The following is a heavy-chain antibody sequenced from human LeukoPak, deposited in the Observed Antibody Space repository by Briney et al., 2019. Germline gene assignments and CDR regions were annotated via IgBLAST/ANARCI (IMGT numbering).Heavy chain of an antibody. D-gene: IGHD5-18*01. CDR2: IYYSAST. V-gene: IGHV4-61*01. CDR3: ARGSRGYSYG. J-gene: IGHJ4*02. Sequence: SETLSLTCTVSGGSVSSGSYYWSWIRQPPGMGLEWIGYIYYSASTNYNPSLKSRVTISVDTSNNQFSLKLSSVTAADTAVYYCARGSRGYSYGWGQGTLVTVSS. CDR1: GGSVSSGSYY.